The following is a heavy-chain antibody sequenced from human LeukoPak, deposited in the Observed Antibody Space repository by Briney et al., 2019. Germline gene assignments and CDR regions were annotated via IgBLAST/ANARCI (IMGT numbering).Heavy chain of an antibody. CDR3: ARSYSSSSRIDFDY. CDR1: GGSFSGYY. CDR2: INHSGST. D-gene: IGHD6-6*01. V-gene: IGHV4-34*01. Sequence: SETLSLTCAVYGGSFSGYYWSWIRQPPGKGLEWIGEINHSGSTNYNPSRKSRVTISVDTSKNQFSLKLSSVTAADTAVYYCARSYSSSSRIDFDYWGQGTLVTVSS. J-gene: IGHJ4*02.